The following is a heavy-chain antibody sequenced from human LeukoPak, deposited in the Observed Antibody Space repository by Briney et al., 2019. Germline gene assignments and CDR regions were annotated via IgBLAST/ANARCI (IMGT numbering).Heavy chain of an antibody. CDR3: ARDEREGRQFDP. J-gene: IGHJ5*02. CDR2: INHSGST. Sequence: SETLSLTCAVYGGSFSGYYWSWIRQPPGKGLEWIGEINHSGSTNYNPSLKSRVTISVDTSKNQFSLKLSSVTAADTAVYYCARDEREGRQFDPWGQGTLVTVSS. D-gene: IGHD1-26*01. V-gene: IGHV4-34*01. CDR1: GGSFSGYY.